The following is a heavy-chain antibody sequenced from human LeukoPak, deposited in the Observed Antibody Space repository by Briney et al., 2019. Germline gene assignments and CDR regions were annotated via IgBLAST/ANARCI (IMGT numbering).Heavy chain of an antibody. V-gene: IGHV3-74*01. CDR2: SNPDGSRT. CDR1: GFTFSSNW. Sequence: RSGGSLRLSCAASGFTFSSNWMHWVRKGPGKGRVWVSRSNPDGSRTDYAESVKGRFTISRDNAKNTLSLEMNSLGDEDTAVYYCSRDFNGRNDFWGQGTLVTVSS. J-gene: IGHJ4*02. D-gene: IGHD1-14*01. CDR3: SRDFNGRNDF.